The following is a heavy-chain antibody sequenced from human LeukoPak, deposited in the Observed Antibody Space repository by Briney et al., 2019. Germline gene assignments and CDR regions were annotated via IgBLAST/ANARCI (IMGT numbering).Heavy chain of an antibody. D-gene: IGHD4-17*01. V-gene: IGHV1-8*01. CDR3: ARGHDYGHFDY. CDR2: MNPNSGNT. J-gene: IGHJ4*02. CDR1: GYTFTSYD. Sequence: ASVKVSCKASGYTFTSYDINWVRQATGQGLEWMGWMNPNSGNTGYAQKFQGRVTITADKSTSTAYMELSSLRSEDTAVYYCARGHDYGHFDYWGQGTLVTVSS.